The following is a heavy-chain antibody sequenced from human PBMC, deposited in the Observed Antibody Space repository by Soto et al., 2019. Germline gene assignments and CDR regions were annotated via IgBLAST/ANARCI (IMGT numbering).Heavy chain of an antibody. CDR2: MNPKSGDT. V-gene: IGHV1-8*01. Sequence: QVQLVQSGAEVKMPGASVKVSCKASGYTSTDYGINWVRQATGQGLEWMGWMNPKSGDTVYAQKFQGRVSMTRATSIRTAYMELNSLKAEDAAVYYCARGGYSVVGATAYWGQGTLVTVSS. D-gene: IGHD1-26*01. J-gene: IGHJ4*02. CDR3: ARGGYSVVGATAY. CDR1: GYTSTDYG.